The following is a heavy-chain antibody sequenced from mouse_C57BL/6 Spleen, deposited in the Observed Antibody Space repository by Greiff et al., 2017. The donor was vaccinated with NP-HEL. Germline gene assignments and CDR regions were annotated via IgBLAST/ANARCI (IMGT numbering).Heavy chain of an antibody. CDR1: GFSLTSYG. CDR2: IWSGGST. J-gene: IGHJ4*01. Sequence: VKLMESGPGLVQPSQSLSITCTVSGFSLTSYGVHWVRQSPGKGLEWLGVIWSGGSTDYNAAFISRLSISKDNSKSQVFFKMNSLQADDTAIYYCARALLPHYYAMDYWGQGTSVTVSS. V-gene: IGHV2-2*01. CDR3: ARALLPHYYAMDY.